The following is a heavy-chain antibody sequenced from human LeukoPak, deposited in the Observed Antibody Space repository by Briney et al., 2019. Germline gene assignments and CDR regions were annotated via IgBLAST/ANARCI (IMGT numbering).Heavy chain of an antibody. V-gene: IGHV1-69*13. CDR2: IIPIFGTA. CDR3: ARDAIFGVVIMRSDPGYGFDP. CDR1: GGTFSSYA. Sequence: SVKVSCKASGGTFSSYAISWVRQAPGQGLEWMGGIIPIFGTANYAQKFQGRVTITADEPTSTAYMELSSLRSEDTAVYYCARDAIFGVVIMRSDPGYGFDPWGQGTLVTVSS. J-gene: IGHJ5*02. D-gene: IGHD3-3*01.